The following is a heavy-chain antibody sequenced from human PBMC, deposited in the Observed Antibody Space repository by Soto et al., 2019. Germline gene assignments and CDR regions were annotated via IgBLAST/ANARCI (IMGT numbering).Heavy chain of an antibody. CDR2: ISGSGGST. D-gene: IGHD6-19*01. J-gene: IGHJ4*02. CDR3: ANGWGDY. V-gene: IGHV3-23*01. Sequence: EVQLLESGGALVQPGGSLRLSCAVSGININNYVMSWVRQAPGKGLEWASSISGSGGSTYYEYSVTGRFTISRDNYKNTLYLQMNGLRAEDTAVYYCANGWGDYWGQGTQVTVSS. CDR1: GININNYV.